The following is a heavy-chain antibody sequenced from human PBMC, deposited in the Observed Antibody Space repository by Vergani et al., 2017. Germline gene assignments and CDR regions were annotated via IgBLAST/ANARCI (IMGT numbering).Heavy chain of an antibody. V-gene: IGHV1-69*01. CDR1: GGTFSSYA. D-gene: IGHD2-2*01. CDR2: IIPIFGTA. Sequence: QVQLVQSGAEVKKPGSSVKVSCKASGGTFSSYAISWVRQAPGQGLEWMGGIIPIFGTANYAQKFQGRVTITADESTSTAYMELSSLRSEDTAVYYCARSPRGQLLHGPDDYYYYMDVWGKGTTVTVSS. CDR3: ARSPRGQLLHGPDDYYYYMDV. J-gene: IGHJ6*03.